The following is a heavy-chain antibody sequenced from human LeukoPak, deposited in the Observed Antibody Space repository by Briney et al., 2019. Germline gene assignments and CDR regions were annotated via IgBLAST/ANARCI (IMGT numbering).Heavy chain of an antibody. CDR3: ARSYYDGGNRKNYFDY. Sequence: ASVKVSCKASGYTFTGYYMHWVRQAPGQGLERMGWINPNSGGTNYAQKFQGRVTMTRDTSISTAYMELSRLRSDDTAVYYCARSYYDGGNRKNYFDYWGQGTLVTVPS. J-gene: IGHJ4*02. D-gene: IGHD3-10*01. CDR2: INPNSGGT. V-gene: IGHV1-2*02. CDR1: GYTFTGYY.